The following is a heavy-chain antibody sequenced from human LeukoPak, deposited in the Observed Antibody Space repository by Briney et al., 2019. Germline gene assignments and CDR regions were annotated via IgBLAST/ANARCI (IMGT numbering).Heavy chain of an antibody. CDR3: ARAEEELWFGEFWVAFDI. CDR1: GFTFSKYD. Sequence: PGGSLRLSCAASGFTFSKYDLSWVRQAPGKGLEWVSAISGSGGSTYYADSVKGRFSISRDNSKNTLYLQMNSLRAEDTAVYYCARAEEELWFGEFWVAFDIWGQGTMVTVSS. D-gene: IGHD3-10*01. J-gene: IGHJ3*02. V-gene: IGHV3-23*01. CDR2: ISGSGGST.